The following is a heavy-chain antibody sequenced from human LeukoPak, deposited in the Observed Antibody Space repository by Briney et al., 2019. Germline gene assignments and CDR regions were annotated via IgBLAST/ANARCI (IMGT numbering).Heavy chain of an antibody. Sequence: SVKVSCKASGDTISSYAISWVRQAPGQGLEWMGGIIPIFGSPNYAQRFQGRVTITADKSTSTAYMELSSLTYEDTAVYYCARDVPVETTGSGYFDFWGQGTLVTVSS. CDR2: IIPIFGSP. D-gene: IGHD1-1*01. J-gene: IGHJ4*02. V-gene: IGHV1-69*06. CDR3: ARDVPVETTGSGYFDF. CDR1: GDTISSYA.